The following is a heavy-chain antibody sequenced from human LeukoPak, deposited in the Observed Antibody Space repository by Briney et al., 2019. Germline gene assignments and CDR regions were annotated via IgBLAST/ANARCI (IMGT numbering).Heavy chain of an antibody. Sequence: GGSLRLSCAASGFTFRSFEMNWVRQAPGKGLEWVSYVSSSGDSTYYADSVKGRFTISRDNAKNSLYLQMSSLRAEDAAVYYCARDLDFGGYSNFDYWGQGTLVTVSS. V-gene: IGHV3-48*03. CDR2: VSSSGDST. D-gene: IGHD4-23*01. J-gene: IGHJ4*02. CDR3: ARDLDFGGYSNFDY. CDR1: GFTFRSFE.